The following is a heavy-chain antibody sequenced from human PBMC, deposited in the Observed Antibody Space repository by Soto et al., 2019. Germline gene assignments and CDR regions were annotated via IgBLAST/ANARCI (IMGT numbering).Heavy chain of an antibody. J-gene: IGHJ6*02. Sequence: GESLKISCAASGFTFSSYAMHWVRQAPGKGLEWVAVISYDGSNKYYADSVKGRFTISRDNSKNTLYLQMNSLRAEDTAVYYCARDCEYNWNDYYGMDVWGQGTTVTVSS. CDR1: GFTFSSYA. V-gene: IGHV3-30-3*01. CDR3: ARDCEYNWNDYYGMDV. D-gene: IGHD1-20*01. CDR2: ISYDGSNK.